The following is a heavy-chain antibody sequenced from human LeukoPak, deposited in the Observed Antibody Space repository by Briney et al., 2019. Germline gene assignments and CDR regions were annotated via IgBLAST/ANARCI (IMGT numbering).Heavy chain of an antibody. D-gene: IGHD3-16*02. CDR2: IYYSGST. Sequence: SETLSLTCTVSGGSISSSSYYWGWIRQPPGKGLEWIGSIYYSGSTYYNPSLKSRVTISVDTSKNQFSLKLSSVTAADTAVYYCAREPIYVWGSYRPRGWFDPWGQGTLVTVSS. CDR1: GGSISSSSYY. CDR3: AREPIYVWGSYRPRGWFDP. J-gene: IGHJ5*02. V-gene: IGHV4-39*07.